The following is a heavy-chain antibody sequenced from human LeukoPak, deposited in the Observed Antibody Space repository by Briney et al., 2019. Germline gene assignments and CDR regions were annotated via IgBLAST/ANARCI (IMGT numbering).Heavy chain of an antibody. CDR1: GYTPTELS. CDR3: ATINMVRGGGYFDP. J-gene: IGHJ5*02. CDR2: FDPEDGET. V-gene: IGHV1-24*01. Sequence: GVSVKVSCKVSGYTPTELSMHWVRQAPGKGLEWMGGFDPEDGETIYAQKFQGRVTMTEDTSTDTAYMELSSLRSEDTAVYYCATINMVRGGGYFDPWGQGTLVTVSS. D-gene: IGHD3-10*01.